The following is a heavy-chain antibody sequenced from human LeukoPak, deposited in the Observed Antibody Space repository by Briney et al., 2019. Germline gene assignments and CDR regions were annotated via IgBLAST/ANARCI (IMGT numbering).Heavy chain of an antibody. J-gene: IGHJ4*02. CDR1: GFTFSRYW. CDR3: ARGLFDSYDMYFNL. Sequence: GGSLRLSCAASGFTFSRYWMSWVRQAPGKGLEWVANIKQDGSENNYVDSVKGRFTISRDNAKKSLYLQMNSLRAEDTAVYYCARGLFDSYDMYFNLWGQGSLVTVCS. CDR2: IKQDGSEN. V-gene: IGHV3-7*04. D-gene: IGHD3-22*01.